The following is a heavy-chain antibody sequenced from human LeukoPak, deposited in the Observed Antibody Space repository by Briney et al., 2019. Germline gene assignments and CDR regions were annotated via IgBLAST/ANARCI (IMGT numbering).Heavy chain of an antibody. J-gene: IGHJ3*02. Sequence: ASVTVSCKASGGTFSSYAISWVRQAPGQGLEWMGGIIPIFGTANYAQKFQGRVTITTDESTSTAYMELSSLRSEDTAVYYCARRYCSSTSCHGGGAFDIWGQGTMVTVSS. CDR1: GGTFSSYA. CDR3: ARRYCSSTSCHGGGAFDI. D-gene: IGHD2-2*01. CDR2: IIPIFGTA. V-gene: IGHV1-69*05.